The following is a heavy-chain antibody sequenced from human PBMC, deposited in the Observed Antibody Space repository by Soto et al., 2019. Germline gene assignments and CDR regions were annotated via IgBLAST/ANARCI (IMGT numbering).Heavy chain of an antibody. D-gene: IGHD3-10*01. V-gene: IGHV3-53*01. CDR3: ARDSGMIRGNYGMDV. J-gene: IGHJ6*02. CDR1: GVIVRSNY. CDR2: IYSGGNI. Sequence: EVQLVESGGGLIQPGGSLRLSCAASGVIVRSNYMTWVRQAPGKGLEWVSVIYSGGNIYYADSVKGRFTTSRDNSQNTMFLQMNSLRAEDTAVYYCARDSGMIRGNYGMDVWGQGTTVTVSS.